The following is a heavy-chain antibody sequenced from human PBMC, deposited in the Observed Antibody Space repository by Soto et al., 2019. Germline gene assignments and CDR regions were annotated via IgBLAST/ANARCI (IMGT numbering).Heavy chain of an antibody. Sequence: SQTLSLTCAISGDSVSGNSAAWNWIRQSPSRGIEWLGRTYYRSRWYNDYAESVKSRITVTPDTSKNHFSLHLNSVTTEDTAVYYCASEFPYYVSSDSYLDYWGQGALVTVSS. D-gene: IGHD3-16*01. V-gene: IGHV6-1*01. CDR2: TYYRSRWYN. CDR3: ASEFPYYVSSDSYLDY. CDR1: GDSVSGNSAA. J-gene: IGHJ4*02.